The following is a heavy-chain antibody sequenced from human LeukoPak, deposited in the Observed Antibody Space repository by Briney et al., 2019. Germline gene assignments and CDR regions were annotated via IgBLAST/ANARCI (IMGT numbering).Heavy chain of an antibody. CDR1: GYTFTSCG. Sequence: ASVKVSCKASGYTFTSCGISWVRQAPGQGLEWMGWISAYNGNTNYAQKLQGRVTMTTDTSTSTAYMELRSLRSDDTAVYYCARDSIFGVVNVPDYWGQGTLVTVSS. D-gene: IGHD3-3*01. V-gene: IGHV1-18*01. CDR2: ISAYNGNT. J-gene: IGHJ4*02. CDR3: ARDSIFGVVNVPDY.